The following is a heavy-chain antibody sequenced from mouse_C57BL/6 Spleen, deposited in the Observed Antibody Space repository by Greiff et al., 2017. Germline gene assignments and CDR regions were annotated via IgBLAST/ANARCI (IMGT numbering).Heavy chain of an antibody. CDR2: INPGSGGT. D-gene: IGHD1-1*01. CDR3: ARGGDYGTFGAY. V-gene: IGHV1-54*01. Sequence: VQLQQSGAELVRPGTSVKVSCKASGYAFTNYLIEWVKQRPGQGLEWIGVINPGSGGTNYNEKFKGKATLTADKASSTAYMQLSSLTSEDSAVYFCARGGDYGTFGAYWGQGTLVTVSA. CDR1: GYAFTNYL. J-gene: IGHJ3*01.